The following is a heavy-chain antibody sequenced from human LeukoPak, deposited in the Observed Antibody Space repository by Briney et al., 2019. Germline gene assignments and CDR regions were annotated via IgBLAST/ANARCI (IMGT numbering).Heavy chain of an antibody. D-gene: IGHD1-1*01. CDR1: SGSISGHY. Sequence: SETLSLTCTVSSGSISGHYWSWIRQSPGRGLEWIGNIYTSGITKYNPSLNSRVTISIDTSKNRFSLKVTSMTAADTAIYYCARHAQDATDNYFDPWGRGILVTVSS. J-gene: IGHJ5*02. CDR3: ARHAQDATDNYFDP. CDR2: IYTSGIT. V-gene: IGHV4-4*09.